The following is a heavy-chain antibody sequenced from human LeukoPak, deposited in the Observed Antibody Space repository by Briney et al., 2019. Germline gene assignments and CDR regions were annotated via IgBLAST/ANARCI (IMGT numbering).Heavy chain of an antibody. V-gene: IGHV3-30*18. CDR2: ISYDGSNQ. CDR1: GFTFSSYD. D-gene: IGHD3-3*01. J-gene: IGHJ6*02. CDR3: AKDVLVWSGRYYYGMDV. Sequence: GRSLRLSCAVSGFTFSSYDMHWVRQAPDKGLEWVAVISYDGSNQYYADSVKGRFTISRDNSKNTLYLQMNSLRAEDTAVYYCAKDVLVWSGRYYYGMDVWGQGTTVTVSS.